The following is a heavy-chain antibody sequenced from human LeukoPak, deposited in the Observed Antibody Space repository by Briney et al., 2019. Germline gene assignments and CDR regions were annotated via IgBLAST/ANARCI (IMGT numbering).Heavy chain of an antibody. CDR3: ARDRSNYVYYFDY. D-gene: IGHD4-11*01. CDR1: GFTFSSYA. V-gene: IGHV3-30-3*01. CDR2: ISYDGSNK. Sequence: GGSLRLSCAASGFTFSSYAMHWVRQAPGKGLEWVAVISYDGSNKYYADSVKGRFTISRDNSKNTLYLQMNSLRAEDTAVYYCARDRSNYVYYFDYWGQGTLVTVSS. J-gene: IGHJ4*02.